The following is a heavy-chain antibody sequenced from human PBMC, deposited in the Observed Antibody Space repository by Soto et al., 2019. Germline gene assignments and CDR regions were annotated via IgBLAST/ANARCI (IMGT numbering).Heavy chain of an antibody. CDR1: GFTFSSYG. D-gene: IGHD3-22*01. CDR3: AKDSSGIFDY. Sequence: GGSLRLSCAASGFTFSSYGMHWVRQAPGKGLEWVAVISYDGSNKYYADSVKGRFTISRDNSKNTLYLQMNSLRAEDTAVYYCAKDSSGIFDYWGQGTLVTVSS. J-gene: IGHJ4*02. V-gene: IGHV3-30*18. CDR2: ISYDGSNK.